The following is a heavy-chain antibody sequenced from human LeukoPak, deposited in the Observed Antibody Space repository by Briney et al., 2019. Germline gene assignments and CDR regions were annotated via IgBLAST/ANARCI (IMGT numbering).Heavy chain of an antibody. J-gene: IGHJ3*01. CDR3: ATDGSTVTTVDAFDF. V-gene: IGHV1-24*01. Sequence: ASETVSCKDSGYTLNELSMHWVRQAPGTGLEWMGGFDPEDGETIYAQKFLGRVTMTEDTSTDTAYMELSSLRSEDTAVYYCATDGSTVTTVDAFDFWGQGTMVTVSS. D-gene: IGHD4-17*01. CDR2: FDPEDGET. CDR1: GYTLNELS.